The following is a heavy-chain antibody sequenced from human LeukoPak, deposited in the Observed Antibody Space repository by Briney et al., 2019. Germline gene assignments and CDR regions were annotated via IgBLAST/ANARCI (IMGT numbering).Heavy chain of an antibody. D-gene: IGHD3-22*01. CDR1: GYSFTSYW. J-gene: IGHJ6*03. Sequence: GESLKISCKGSGYSFTSYWIGWVRQMPGKGLEWMGIIYPGDSDTRYSPSFQGQVTISADKSISTAYLQWSSLKASDTAMYYCARQGDDHYYDSSGYSPYYYYYMDVWGKGTTVTVSS. V-gene: IGHV5-51*01. CDR2: IYPGDSDT. CDR3: ARQGDDHYYDSSGYSPYYYYYMDV.